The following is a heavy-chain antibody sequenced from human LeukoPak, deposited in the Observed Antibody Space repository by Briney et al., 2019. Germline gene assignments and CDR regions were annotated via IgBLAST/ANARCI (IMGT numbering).Heavy chain of an antibody. Sequence: VASVTVSCTASGGTFSSYAISWVRQAPGQGLEWMGGIIPIFGTANYAQKFQGRVTITADESTSTAYMELSSLRSEDTAVYYCARGGGGWYHFDYWGQGTLVTVSS. V-gene: IGHV1-69*13. CDR1: GGTFSSYA. CDR3: ARGGGGWYHFDY. CDR2: IIPIFGTA. D-gene: IGHD6-19*01. J-gene: IGHJ4*02.